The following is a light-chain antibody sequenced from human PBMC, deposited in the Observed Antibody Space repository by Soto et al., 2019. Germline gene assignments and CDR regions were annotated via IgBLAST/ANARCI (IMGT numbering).Light chain of an antibody. Sequence: DIVVTQSPEFLAVSLGERATINCKSSQSLLLSQNNKNYLAWYPQTPGQPPKXXIYWASTRELGVPDRFSGSGAGTDFTLTITSLQAEDVAVDHCQQYDHITLTFGGGTKVDIK. CDR2: WAS. CDR3: QQYDHITLT. CDR1: QSLLLSQNNKNY. V-gene: IGKV4-1*01. J-gene: IGKJ4*01.